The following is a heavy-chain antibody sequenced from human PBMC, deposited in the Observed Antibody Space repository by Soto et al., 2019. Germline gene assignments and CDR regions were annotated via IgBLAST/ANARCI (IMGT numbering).Heavy chain of an antibody. V-gene: IGHV4-59*01. D-gene: IGHD3-22*01. CDR2: IYYSGST. CDR3: ARDYYDSSGYLFDY. J-gene: IGHJ4*02. Sequence: SETLSLTCTVSGGSISSYYWSWIRQPPGKGLEWVGYIYYSGSTNYNPSLKSRVTISVDTSKNQFSLKLSSVTAADTAVYYCARDYYDSSGYLFDYWGQGTLVTVSS. CDR1: GGSISSYY.